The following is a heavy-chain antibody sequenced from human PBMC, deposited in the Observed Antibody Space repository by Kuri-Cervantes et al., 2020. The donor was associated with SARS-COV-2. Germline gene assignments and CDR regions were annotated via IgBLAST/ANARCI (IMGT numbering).Heavy chain of an antibody. J-gene: IGHJ2*01. Sequence: ESLKISCAVYGGSFSGYYWSWIRQPPGKGLEWIGEINHSGSTNYNPSLKSRVTISVDTSKNQFSLKLSSVTAADTAVYYCARQGGYCSSTSCYTRYWYFDLWGRGTPVTVSS. D-gene: IGHD2-2*02. CDR3: ARQGGYCSSTSCYTRYWYFDL. V-gene: IGHV4-34*01. CDR2: INHSGST. CDR1: GGSFSGYY.